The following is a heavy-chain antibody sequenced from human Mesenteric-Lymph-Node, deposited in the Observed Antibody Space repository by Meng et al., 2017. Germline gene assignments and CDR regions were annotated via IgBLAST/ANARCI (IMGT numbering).Heavy chain of an antibody. CDR2: IHDSGST. CDR1: GGSISSGCYY. Sequence: SGQVMLQPPPPLFLTRTVPGGSISSGCYYWSWIRQHPGKGLEWIGYIHDSGSTYDNPSLKSRVTISADTSKNQFSLKLSSVTAADTAVYYCARASYGSGSPLGESWFDPWGQGTLVTVSS. CDR3: ARASYGSGSPLGESWFDP. D-gene: IGHD3-10*01. J-gene: IGHJ5*02. V-gene: IGHV4-31*03.